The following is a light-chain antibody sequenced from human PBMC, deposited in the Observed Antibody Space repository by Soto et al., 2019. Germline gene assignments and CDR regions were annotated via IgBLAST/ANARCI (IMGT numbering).Light chain of an antibody. Sequence: VLTQSPGTLSLSPGERATLSCTASQSVSTTHLAWYQHKPGQAPRLLIFGASSRAPGSPDRFSGSGSGTDFILTISRLEPEDFAVYYCQHCGTSSYTFGQGTKLEIK. CDR3: QHCGTSSYT. J-gene: IGKJ2*01. V-gene: IGKV3-20*01. CDR2: GAS. CDR1: QSVSTTH.